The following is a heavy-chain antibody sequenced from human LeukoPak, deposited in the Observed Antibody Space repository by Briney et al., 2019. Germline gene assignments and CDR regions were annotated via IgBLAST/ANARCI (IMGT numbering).Heavy chain of an antibody. Sequence: GGSLRLSCAASGFTFDDYGMSWVRQAPGKGLEWVSGINWNGGSTGYADSVKGRFTISRDNAKNSLYLQMNSLRAEDTAVYYCASNLIKVLHAFDIWGQGTMVTVSS. D-gene: IGHD1-1*01. CDR1: GFTFDDYG. CDR3: ASNLIKVLHAFDI. J-gene: IGHJ3*02. CDR2: INWNGGST. V-gene: IGHV3-20*04.